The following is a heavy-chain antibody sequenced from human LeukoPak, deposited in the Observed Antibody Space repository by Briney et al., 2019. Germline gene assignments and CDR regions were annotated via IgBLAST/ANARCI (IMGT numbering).Heavy chain of an antibody. Sequence: GGSLRLSCAASGFTFHNYAIHWVRQAPGKGLEWVSLTSGDGITTYFADSVKGRFTISRDNSKSSLFLQMNSLRTEDTALYYCARDHVYGGADYWGQGTQVTVSS. CDR3: ARDHVYGGADY. J-gene: IGHJ4*02. V-gene: IGHV3-43*02. CDR2: TSGDGITT. D-gene: IGHD5/OR15-5a*01. CDR1: GFTFHNYA.